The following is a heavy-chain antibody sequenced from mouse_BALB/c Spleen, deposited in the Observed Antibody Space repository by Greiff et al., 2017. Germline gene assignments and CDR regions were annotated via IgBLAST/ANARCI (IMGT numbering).Heavy chain of an antibody. Sequence: VQLQQSGAELVKPGTSVKLSCKASGYNFTSYWINWVKLRPGQGLEWIGDIYPGSGSTNYNEKFKSKATLTVDTSSSTAYMQLSSLASEDSALYYCARRSPMDYWGQGTSVTVSS. CDR1: GYNFTSYW. CDR3: ARRSPMDY. CDR2: IYPGSGST. J-gene: IGHJ4*01. V-gene: IGHV1-55*01.